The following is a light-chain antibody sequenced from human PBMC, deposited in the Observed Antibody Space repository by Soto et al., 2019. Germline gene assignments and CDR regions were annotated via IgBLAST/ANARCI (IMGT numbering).Light chain of an antibody. Sequence: SYELTQPPSVSVAPGQTARIPCGGNNVGSKSMHWYQQKPGQAPVLVVYDDSDRPSGIPERFAGSNSGSTATLTISRVEAGDEADYYCQVWDSTNDHYVFGPGTKLTVL. CDR1: NVGSKS. V-gene: IGLV3-21*02. J-gene: IGLJ1*01. CDR2: DDS. CDR3: QVWDSTNDHYV.